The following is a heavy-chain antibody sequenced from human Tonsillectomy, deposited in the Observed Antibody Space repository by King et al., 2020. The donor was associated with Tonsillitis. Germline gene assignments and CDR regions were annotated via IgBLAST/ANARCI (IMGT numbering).Heavy chain of an antibody. CDR2: ISAYNGNT. Sequence: QLVQSGAEVKKPGASVKVSCKASGYTFTSYGISWVRQAPGQGLEWMGWISAYNGNTNYAQKLQGRVTMTTDTSTSTAYMEMRSLRSDDTAVYYCARDLGIVAGTVSSVYFDYWGQGTLVTVSS. V-gene: IGHV1-18*01. CDR1: GYTFTSYG. D-gene: IGHD6-19*01. J-gene: IGHJ4*02. CDR3: ARDLGIVAGTVSSVYFDY.